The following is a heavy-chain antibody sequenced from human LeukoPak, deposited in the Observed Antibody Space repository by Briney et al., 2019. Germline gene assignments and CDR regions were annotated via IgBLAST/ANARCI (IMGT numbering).Heavy chain of an antibody. J-gene: IGHJ4*02. CDR3: AKNWDGSGSPPDY. CDR2: ISGSGGST. V-gene: IGHV3-23*01. D-gene: IGHD3-10*01. CDR1: GFTFSSYA. Sequence: GSLRLSCAASGFTFSSYAMSWVRQAPGKGLEWVSAISGSGGSTYYADSVKGRFTISRDNSKNTLYLQVNSLRAEDTAVYYCAKNWDGSGSPPDYWGQGTLVTVSS.